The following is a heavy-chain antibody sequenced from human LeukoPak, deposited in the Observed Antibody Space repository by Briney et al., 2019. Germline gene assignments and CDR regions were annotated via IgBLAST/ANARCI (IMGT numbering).Heavy chain of an antibody. CDR2: FDPEDGET. CDR3: AVAYCGGDCSPGRAFDI. Sequence: ASVKVSCKVSGYTLTELSMHWVRQAPGKGREWMGGFDPEDGETIYAQKFQGRVTMTEDTSTDKAYMELSGLRSEDTAVYYCAVAYCGGDCSPGRAFDIWGQGTMVTV. J-gene: IGHJ3*02. D-gene: IGHD2-21*02. CDR1: GYTLTELS. V-gene: IGHV1-24*01.